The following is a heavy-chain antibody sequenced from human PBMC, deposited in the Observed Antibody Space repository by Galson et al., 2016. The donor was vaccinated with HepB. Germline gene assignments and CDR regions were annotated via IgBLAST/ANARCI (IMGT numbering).Heavy chain of an antibody. D-gene: IGHD3-22*01. CDR3: ARDLVVTRNYYYYHYMDV. CDR2: IYSGDYT. V-gene: IGHV3-53*01. J-gene: IGHJ6*03. CDR1: GFTFSDYN. Sequence: LRLSCAASGFTFSDYNMNWVRQAPGKGLEWVSVIYSGDYTYYADSVKGRFTISRDISKNTLYLQMNRLRAEDTAVYYCARDLVVTRNYYYYHYMDVWGQGTTVTVS.